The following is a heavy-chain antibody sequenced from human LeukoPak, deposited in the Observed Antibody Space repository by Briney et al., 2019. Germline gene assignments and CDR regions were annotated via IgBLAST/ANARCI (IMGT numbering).Heavy chain of an antibody. D-gene: IGHD5-12*01. Sequence: PGESLRLSCAASGFSFGNYAMSWVRQAPGKGLEWVSAISGASERTYYADSVRGRFAISRDNSKNTLYLQMNSLRAEDTAVYYCVIPLSGGNDHGNWGQGTLVTVSS. CDR1: GFSFGNYA. J-gene: IGHJ4*02. CDR3: VIPLSGGNDHGN. V-gene: IGHV3-23*01. CDR2: ISGASERT.